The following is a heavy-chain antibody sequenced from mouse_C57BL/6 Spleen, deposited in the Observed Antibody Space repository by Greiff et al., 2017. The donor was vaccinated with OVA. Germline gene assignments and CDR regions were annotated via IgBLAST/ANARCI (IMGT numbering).Heavy chain of an antibody. J-gene: IGHJ1*03. V-gene: IGHV8-12*01. CDR1: GFSLSTSGMG. D-gene: IGHD1-2*01. Sequence: QVTLKESGPGILQSSQTLSLTCSFSGFSLSTSGMGVSWIRQPSGKGLEWLAHIYWDDDKRSNPSLKSRLTISKDTSKNQVFLKITSVDTADTATYYCARRETALWYFDVWGTGTTVTVSS. CDR2: IYWDDDK. CDR3: ARRETALWYFDV.